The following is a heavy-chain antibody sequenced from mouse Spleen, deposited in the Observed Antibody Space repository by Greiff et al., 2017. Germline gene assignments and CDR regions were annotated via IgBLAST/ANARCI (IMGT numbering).Heavy chain of an antibody. CDR1: GFTFSDYG. CDR3: ARSLYYYGSRGGYFDY. CDR2: ISSGSSTI. V-gene: IGHV5-17*01. Sequence: EVMLVESGGGLEKPGGSLKLSCAASGFTFSDYGMHWVRQAPEKGLEWVAYISSGSSTIYYADTVKGRFTISRDNAKNTLFLQMTSLRSEDTAMYYCARSLYYYGSRGGYFDYWGQGTTLTVSS. J-gene: IGHJ2*01. D-gene: IGHD1-1*01.